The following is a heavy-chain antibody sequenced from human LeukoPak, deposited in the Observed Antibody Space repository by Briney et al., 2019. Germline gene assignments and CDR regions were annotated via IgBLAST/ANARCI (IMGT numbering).Heavy chain of an antibody. V-gene: IGHV4-38-2*02. CDR1: GYSVSSGYY. D-gene: IGHD5-12*01. CDR3: ARTLERAYSGYVGY. J-gene: IGHJ4*02. CDR2: IYHSGST. Sequence: PSETLSLTCTVSGYSVSSGYYWGWIRQPPGKGVEWIGSIYHSGSTYYNPSLKSRVTISVDTSKNQFSLKLSSVTAADTAVYYCARTLERAYSGYVGYWGQGTLVTVSS.